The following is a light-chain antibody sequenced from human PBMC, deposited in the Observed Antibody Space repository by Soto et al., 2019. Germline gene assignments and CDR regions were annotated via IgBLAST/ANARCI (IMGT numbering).Light chain of an antibody. J-gene: IGLJ2*01. CDR2: EGS. V-gene: IGLV2-23*01. CDR3: CSYASSAVV. CDR1: RSDFGSYNL. Sequence: QSALTQPASVSGSPGQSITISCTGTRSDFGSYNLVSWYQQHQGKAPKLMIYEGSKRPSGVSNRFSRFSGSESGNTASLTISGLQAEDEDDYYCCSYASSAVVFGGGTQLTVL.